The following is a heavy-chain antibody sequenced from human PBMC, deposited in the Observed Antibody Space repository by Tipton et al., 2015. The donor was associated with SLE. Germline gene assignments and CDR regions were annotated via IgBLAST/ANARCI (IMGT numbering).Heavy chain of an antibody. CDR1: GASISSSSYF. Sequence: LRLSCTVSGASISSSSYFWGWIRQPPGKGPEWVGSLYYTGSAYYNPSLKSRVTISLDTSKNQFSLRLSSVTAADTAVYYCARSYDYLSGRGAFHIWGQGTMVTVSS. CDR2: LYYTGSA. CDR3: ARSYDYLSGRGAFHI. V-gene: IGHV4-39*07. D-gene: IGHD3-16*01. J-gene: IGHJ3*02.